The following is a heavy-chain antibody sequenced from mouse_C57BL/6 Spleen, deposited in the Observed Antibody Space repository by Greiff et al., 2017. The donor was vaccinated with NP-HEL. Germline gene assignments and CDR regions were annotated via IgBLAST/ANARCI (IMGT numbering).Heavy chain of an antibody. Sequence: EVQLQQSGPELVKPGASVKIPCKASGYTFTDYNMDWVKQSHGKSLEWIGDINPNTGGTIYNQKFKGKATLTVDKSSSTAYMELRSLTSEDTAVYYCARWGETAQATGAMDYWGQGTSVTVSS. CDR2: INPNTGGT. CDR1: GYTFTDYN. D-gene: IGHD3-2*02. V-gene: IGHV1-18*01. CDR3: ARWGETAQATGAMDY. J-gene: IGHJ4*01.